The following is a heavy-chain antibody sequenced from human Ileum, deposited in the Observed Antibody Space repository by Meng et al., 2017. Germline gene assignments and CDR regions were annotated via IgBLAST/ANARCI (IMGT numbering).Heavy chain of an antibody. D-gene: IGHD3-10*02. J-gene: IGHJ2*01. CDR1: GGSIESYNW. CDR3: ARADYVRYFDL. Sequence: GPALVNTSTYLAVTCDDSGGSIESYNWCTWIRQPPGQGLEWIGEVYHSGSTHYNPSLQSRVTISIDNSKNRFSLSLNSVTAADTAIYYCARADYVRYFDLWGRGTLVTVSS. CDR2: VYHSGST. V-gene: IGHV4-4*02.